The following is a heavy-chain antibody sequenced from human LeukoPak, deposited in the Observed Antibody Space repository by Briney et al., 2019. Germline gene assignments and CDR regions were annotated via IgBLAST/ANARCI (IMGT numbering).Heavy chain of an antibody. D-gene: IGHD4-23*01. V-gene: IGHV1-8*01. CDR3: ARGPNKSDGGNSGSAWFDP. CDR2: MNPNSGNT. J-gene: IGHJ5*02. CDR1: GYTFTTYD. Sequence: ASVKVSCKASGYTFTTYDINWVRQATGQGLEWMGWMNPNSGNTGYAQKFQGRVTMTRNTSISTAYMELRSLRSEDTAVYYCARGPNKSDGGNSGSAWFDPSGQGTLVSISS.